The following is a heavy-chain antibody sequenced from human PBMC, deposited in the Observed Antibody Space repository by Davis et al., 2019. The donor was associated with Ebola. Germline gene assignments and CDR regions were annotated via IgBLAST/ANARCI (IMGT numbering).Heavy chain of an antibody. D-gene: IGHD2-15*01. CDR1: GSTFSSYA. J-gene: IGHJ6*03. CDR3: AKGGQPALYYYYMDV. Sequence: GESLKISCAASGSTFSSYAMSWVRQAPGKGLEWVSAISGSGGSTYYADSVKGRFTISRDNSKNTLYLQMNSLRAEDTAVYYCAKGGQPALYYYYMDVWGKGTTVTVSS. V-gene: IGHV3-23*01. CDR2: ISGSGGST.